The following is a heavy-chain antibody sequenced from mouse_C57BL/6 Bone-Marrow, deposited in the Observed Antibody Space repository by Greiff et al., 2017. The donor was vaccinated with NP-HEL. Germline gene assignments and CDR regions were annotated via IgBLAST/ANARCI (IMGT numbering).Heavy chain of an antibody. CDR2: IYPGSGST. J-gene: IGHJ1*03. D-gene: IGHD3-2*01. CDR1: GYTFTSYW. V-gene: IGHV1-55*01. CDR3: ARSPDSSYWYFDV. Sequence: VQLQQSGAELVKPGASVKMSCKASGYTFTSYWITWVKQRPGQGLEWIGDIYPGSGSTNYNEKFKSKATLTVDTSSSTAYMQLSSLTSEDSAVYYCARSPDSSYWYFDVWGTGTTVTVSS.